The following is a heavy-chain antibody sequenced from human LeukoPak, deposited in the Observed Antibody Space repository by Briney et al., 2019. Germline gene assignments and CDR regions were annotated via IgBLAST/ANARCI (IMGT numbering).Heavy chain of an antibody. CDR3: ARSYYDILTGYHRGAFDI. V-gene: IGHV2-26*02. CDR2: IFSNDEK. D-gene: IGHD3-9*01. CDR1: GFSLRNARRG. Sequence: SGPVLVQPPETLTLTCTVSGFSLRNARRGGSWIRQSPGKALEWLTHIFSNDEKSYSTSLKSRLTISKDTSKSQVVLTMTNMDPVDTATYYCARSYYDILTGYHRGAFDIWGQGTMVTVSS. J-gene: IGHJ3*02.